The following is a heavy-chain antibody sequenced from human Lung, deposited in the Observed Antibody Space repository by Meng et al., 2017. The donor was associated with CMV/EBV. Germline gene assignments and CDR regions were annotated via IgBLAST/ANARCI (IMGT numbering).Heavy chain of an antibody. J-gene: IGHJ5*02. CDR3: ARRGPSYCGVDCLAWFDP. D-gene: IGHD2-21*01. CDR1: GYTFTGYY. V-gene: IGHV1-2*02. Sequence: ASVKVSCKASGYTFTGYYMHWVRQAPGQGLEWMGWINPNSGGTNYAQKFQGRVTMTTDTSTSTAYMELRSLRSDDTAVYYCARRGPSYCGVDCLAWFDPWGQGTLVTVSS. CDR2: INPNSGGT.